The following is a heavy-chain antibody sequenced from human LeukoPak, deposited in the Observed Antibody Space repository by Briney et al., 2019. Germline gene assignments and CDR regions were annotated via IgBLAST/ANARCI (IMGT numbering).Heavy chain of an antibody. D-gene: IGHD2-2*01. CDR3: ATLGGRDCSSTSCLFP. V-gene: IGHV1-69*05. J-gene: IGHJ5*02. Sequence: SVKVSCKASGGTFSSYAISWVRQAPGQGLGWMGGIIPIFGTANYAQKFQGRVTITTDESTSTAYMELSSLRSEDTAVYYCATLGGRDCSSTSCLFPWGQGTLVTVSS. CDR1: GGTFSSYA. CDR2: IIPIFGTA.